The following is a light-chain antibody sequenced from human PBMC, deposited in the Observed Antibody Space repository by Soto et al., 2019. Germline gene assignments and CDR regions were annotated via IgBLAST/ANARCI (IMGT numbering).Light chain of an antibody. V-gene: IGKV3-15*01. CDR1: QSIGDT. CDR3: QQYNNWPPWT. CDR2: GAS. Sequence: EIVMTQSPATLSVSPVGRATLSCMASQSIGDTLAWYQQKPGQAPRLLIYGASTRATGIPARFSGSGSGTEFTLTISSLQSEDFAVYYCQQYNNWPPWTFGQGTKVDIK. J-gene: IGKJ1*01.